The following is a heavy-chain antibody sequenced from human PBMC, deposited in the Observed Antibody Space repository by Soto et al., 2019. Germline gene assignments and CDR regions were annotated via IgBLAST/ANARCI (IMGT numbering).Heavy chain of an antibody. V-gene: IGHV1-8*01. J-gene: IGHJ5*02. CDR1: GYTFTSYD. CDR3: ARELCGGDCYSQGFDP. Sequence: ASVEVSCKASGYTFTSYDINWVRQATGQGLEWMGWMNPNSGNTGYAQKFQGRVTMTRNTSISTAYMELSSLRSEDTAVYYCARELCGGDCYSQGFDPWGQGTLVTVSS. CDR2: MNPNSGNT. D-gene: IGHD2-21*01.